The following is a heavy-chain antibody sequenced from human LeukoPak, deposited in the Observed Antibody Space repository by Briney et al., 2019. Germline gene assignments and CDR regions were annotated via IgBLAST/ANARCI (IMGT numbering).Heavy chain of an antibody. CDR1: GFTFSDFS. CDR2: MSPNSDYI. V-gene: IGHV3-21*01. D-gene: IGHD1-7*01. J-gene: IGHJ4*02. CDR3: ASGGNYDY. Sequence: GGSLRLSCEASGFTFSDFSMNWVRQAPGKGLEWVSSMSPNSDYIYYADSLKGRFTVFRDNAKNSLFLQVNSLRADDTAVYYCASGGNYDYWGQGTLVTVSS.